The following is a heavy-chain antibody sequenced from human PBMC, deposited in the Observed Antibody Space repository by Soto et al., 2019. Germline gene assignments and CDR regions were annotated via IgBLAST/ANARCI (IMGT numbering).Heavy chain of an antibody. Sequence: ASVKVSCKASGGTFSSYAISWVRQAPGQGLEWMGGIIPILGIANYAQKFQGRVTITADKSTSTAYMELSSLRSEDTAVYYCARAEWMCGYGGNLGHFDYWGQGTLVTVSS. V-gene: IGHV1-69*10. J-gene: IGHJ4*02. CDR1: GGTFSSYA. CDR2: IIPILGIA. CDR3: ARAEWMCGYGGNLGHFDY. D-gene: IGHD2-21*02.